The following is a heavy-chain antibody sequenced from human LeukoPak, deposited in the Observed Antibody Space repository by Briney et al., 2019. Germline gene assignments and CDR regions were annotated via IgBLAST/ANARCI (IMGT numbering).Heavy chain of an antibody. J-gene: IGHJ4*02. CDR1: GFTFSSYA. D-gene: IGHD6-19*01. CDR2: ISGSGGST. Sequence: GGSLRLSCAASGFTFSSYAMSWVRQAPGKGLEWVSAISGSGGSTYYADSVKGRFTISRDNSKNTLYLQMNSLRAEDTAVYYCASLGGGWWFLPIDYWGQGTLVTVSS. CDR3: ASLGGGWWFLPIDY. V-gene: IGHV3-23*01.